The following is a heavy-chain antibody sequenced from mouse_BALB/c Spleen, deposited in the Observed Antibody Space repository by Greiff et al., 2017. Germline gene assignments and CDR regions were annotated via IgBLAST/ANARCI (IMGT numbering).Heavy chain of an antibody. D-gene: IGHD1-2*01. V-gene: IGHV2-6-4*01. J-gene: IGHJ4*01. CDR2: IWGGGST. CDR3: ARPITTATPYAMDY. Sequence: VQVVESGPGLVAPSQSLSITCTVSGFSLSRYSVHWVRQPPGKGLEWLGMIWGGGSTDYNSALKSRLSISKDNSKSQVFLKMNSLQTDDTAMYYCARPITTATPYAMDYWGQGTSVTVSS. CDR1: GFSLSRYS.